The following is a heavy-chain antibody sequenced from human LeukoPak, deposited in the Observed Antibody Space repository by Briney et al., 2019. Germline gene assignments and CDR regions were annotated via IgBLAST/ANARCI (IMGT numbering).Heavy chain of an antibody. D-gene: IGHD3-10*01. Sequence: GGSLRLSCAASGFTFSDYYMNWIRQAPGKGLQWVSYISSSTIYTNYADSVKGRFTISRDNAENSLYLQMNGLRAEDTAVYYCARGYGSGIFPFDYWGQGTLVTVSS. CDR1: GFTFSDYY. CDR2: ISSSTIYT. CDR3: ARGYGSGIFPFDY. V-gene: IGHV3-11*06. J-gene: IGHJ4*02.